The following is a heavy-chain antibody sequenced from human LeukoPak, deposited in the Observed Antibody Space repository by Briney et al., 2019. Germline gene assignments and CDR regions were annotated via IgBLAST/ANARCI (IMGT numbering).Heavy chain of an antibody. D-gene: IGHD4-23*01. Sequence: SVKVSCKASGGTFSSYAISWVRQAPGQGLEWMGGIIPIFGTANYAQKFQGRVTITADESTSTAYMELSSLRSEDTAVYYCARDPITDYGGNSHWFDPWGQGTLVTVSS. CDR1: GGTFSSYA. J-gene: IGHJ5*02. CDR3: ARDPITDYGGNSHWFDP. V-gene: IGHV1-69*01. CDR2: IIPIFGTA.